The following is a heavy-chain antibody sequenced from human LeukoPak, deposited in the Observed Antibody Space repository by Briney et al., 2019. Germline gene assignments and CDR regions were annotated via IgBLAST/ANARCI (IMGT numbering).Heavy chain of an antibody. CDR3: ARYYYDTSSVFDV. J-gene: IGHJ3*01. D-gene: IGHD3-22*01. Sequence: ASVKVFCKASGYTFTDYYMHWVRQAPGQGLEWMGWINPNSGGTNYAQKFQGRVTMTRDTSISTAYMELSRLRSDDTAVYYCARYYYDTSSVFDVWGQGTRVTVSS. V-gene: IGHV1-2*02. CDR2: INPNSGGT. CDR1: GYTFTDYY.